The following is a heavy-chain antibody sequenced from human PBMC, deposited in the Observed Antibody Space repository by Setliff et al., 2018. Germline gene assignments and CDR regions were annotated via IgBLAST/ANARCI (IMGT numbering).Heavy chain of an antibody. D-gene: IGHD1-1*01. J-gene: IGHJ5*02. CDR1: GAAISTYY. CDR2: VSYGGST. V-gene: IGHV4-59*12. CDR3: ARDVWGAGTGWFDP. Sequence: PSETLSLTCAVSGAAISTYYWSWLRQPPGKGLEWIGYVSYGGSTKYNPSLKSRVTLSLDTSKNHLSLNLTSVTAADTAVYYCARDVWGAGTGWFDPWGLGILVTVSS.